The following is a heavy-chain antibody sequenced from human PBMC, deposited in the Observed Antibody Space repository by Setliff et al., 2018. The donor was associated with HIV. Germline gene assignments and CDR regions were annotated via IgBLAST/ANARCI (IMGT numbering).Heavy chain of an antibody. CDR3: ARDRDYGGNRDAFDI. CDR1: GGSISSSSDY. V-gene: IGHV4-61*05. J-gene: IGHJ3*02. Sequence: SETLSLTCASSGGSISSSSDYWGWVRQPPGKGLEWIGFVYLSGSITYNPSLKSRVTISIDRSKNEFSLKLSSVTAADTALYYCARDRDYGGNRDAFDIWGQGIMVTVSS. CDR2: VYLSGSI. D-gene: IGHD4-17*01.